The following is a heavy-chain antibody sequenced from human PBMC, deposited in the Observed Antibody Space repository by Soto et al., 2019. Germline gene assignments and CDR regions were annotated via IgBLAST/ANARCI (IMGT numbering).Heavy chain of an antibody. CDR1: GGSLSGYY. J-gene: IGHJ4*02. CDR3: ARGQEGVVATH. D-gene: IGHD2-15*01. Sequence: QVQLQQWGAGLLKPSETLSLTCAVNGGSLSGYYWSWIRQPPGKGLEWIGEIKDGGSTNYSPSLKSRATISSDTSNNQVSLRLNSVTAADTAVYSCARGQEGVVATHWDQGTLVTVSS. CDR2: IKDGGST. V-gene: IGHV4-34*01.